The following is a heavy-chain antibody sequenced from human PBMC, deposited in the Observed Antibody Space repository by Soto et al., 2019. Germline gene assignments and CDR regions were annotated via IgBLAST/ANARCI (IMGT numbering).Heavy chain of an antibody. CDR1: GGTFSSYT. J-gene: IGHJ4*02. D-gene: IGHD3-10*01. CDR2: IIPILGIA. CDR3: ARDGLMVRGVLDY. Sequence: GASVKVSGKASGGTFSSYTISWVRQAPGQGLEWMGRIIPILGIANYAQKFQGRVTITADKSTSTAYMELSSLRSEGTAVYYCARDGLMVRGVLDYWGQGTLVTVSS. V-gene: IGHV1-69*04.